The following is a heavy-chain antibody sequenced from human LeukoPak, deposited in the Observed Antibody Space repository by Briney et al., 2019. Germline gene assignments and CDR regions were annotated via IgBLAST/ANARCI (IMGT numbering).Heavy chain of an antibody. J-gene: IGHJ4*02. D-gene: IGHD3-22*01. V-gene: IGHV3-23*01. CDR1: GFILSSYA. CDR3: AKDVYDGSGANFDC. Sequence: GGSLSLFCAASGFILSSYAMMWVPRAPGKGRECVSAISGHGGSKYYADAVNGRFTISRDNSKSTLYVQVNSLRAEDTAVYYCAKDVYDGSGANFDCWGEGTLVTVSA. CDR2: ISGHGGSK.